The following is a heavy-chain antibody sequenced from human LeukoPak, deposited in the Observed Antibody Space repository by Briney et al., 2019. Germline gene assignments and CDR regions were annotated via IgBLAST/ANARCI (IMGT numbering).Heavy chain of an antibody. J-gene: IGHJ4*02. CDR3: ARAYYESSAYRHAVYFDY. Sequence: GASVKVSCKASGYTFNSSYMHWVRQAPGQGLEWMGIINPSDDSTRYAQKFQGRVTMTKDTSTNTVYMHLSSLSSDDTAVYYCARAYYESSAYRHAVYFDYWGQGTLVTVPS. V-gene: IGHV1-46*02. CDR1: GYTFNSSY. D-gene: IGHD3-22*01. CDR2: INPSDDST.